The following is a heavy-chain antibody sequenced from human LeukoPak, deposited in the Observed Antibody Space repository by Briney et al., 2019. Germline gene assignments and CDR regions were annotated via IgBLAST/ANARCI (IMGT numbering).Heavy chain of an antibody. V-gene: IGHV7-4-1*02. D-gene: IGHD1-14*01. CDR3: ASRPDLTDGDY. CDR1: GYTFTSYA. J-gene: IGHJ4*02. CDR2: INTNTGNP. Sequence: ASVKVSCKASGYTFTSYAMNWVRQAPGQGLEWVGWINTNTGNPTCAQGFTGRFVFSLDTSVSTAYLQISSLKAEDTAVYYCASRPDLTDGDYWGQGTLVTVSS.